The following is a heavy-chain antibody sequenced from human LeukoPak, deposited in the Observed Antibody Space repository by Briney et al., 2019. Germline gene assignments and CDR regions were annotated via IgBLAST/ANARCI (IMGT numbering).Heavy chain of an antibody. CDR2: ISYDGSNK. CDR1: GFTFSGNH. V-gene: IGHV3-30*03. Sequence: QSGGSLRLSCVVSGFTFSGNHMNWVRQAPGKGLEWVAVISYDGSNKYYADSVKGRFTISRDNSKNTLYLQMNSLRAEDTAVYYCARELYIVVVVAADYYGMDVWGKGTTVTVSS. J-gene: IGHJ6*04. CDR3: ARELYIVVVVAADYYGMDV. D-gene: IGHD2-15*01.